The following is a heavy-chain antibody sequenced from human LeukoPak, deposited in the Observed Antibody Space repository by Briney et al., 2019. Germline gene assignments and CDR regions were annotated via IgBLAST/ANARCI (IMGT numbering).Heavy chain of an antibody. CDR1: GFTLSSYA. CDR2: ISGSGGST. Sequence: PGGSLTLSCAAAGFTLSSYAMSWVRQAPGKGLEWVSAISGSGGSTYYAGFVKGRLTIYRHKSQNTLYLPINRQRATHTPVYYCSNSGSYGGEDYWGQGTLVTVSS. CDR3: SNSGSYGGEDY. J-gene: IGHJ4*02. V-gene: IGHV3-23*01. D-gene: IGHD1-26*01.